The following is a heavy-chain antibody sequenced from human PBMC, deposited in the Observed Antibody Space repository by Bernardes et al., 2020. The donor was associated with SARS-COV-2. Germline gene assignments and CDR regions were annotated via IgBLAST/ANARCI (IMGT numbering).Heavy chain of an antibody. CDR2: IHYSGST. V-gene: IGHV4-59*08. CDR1: GGSISSYY. Sequence: SETLSLTRTVSGGSISSYYWSWIRQPPGKGLEWIGYIHYSGSTNYNPSLKSRVTISVDTSKNQFSLKLSSVTAADTAVYYCARRPGIAVAGTGVTFDIWGQGTMVTVSS. D-gene: IGHD6-19*01. CDR3: ARRPGIAVAGTGVTFDI. J-gene: IGHJ3*02.